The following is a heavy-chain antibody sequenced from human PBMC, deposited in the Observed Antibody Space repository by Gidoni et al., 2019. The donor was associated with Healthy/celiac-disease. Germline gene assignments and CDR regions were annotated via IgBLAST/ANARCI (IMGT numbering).Heavy chain of an antibody. CDR1: GSSVSSGSYY. J-gene: IGHJ5*02. Sequence: QVQLQESGPGLVKPSETLSLTCTVSGSSVSSGSYYWSWIRQPPGKGLEWIGYIYYSGGTNYNPSLKSRVTISVDTSKNQFSLKLSSVTAADTAVYYCARGEGGYSYRDCWFDPWGQGTLVTVSS. D-gene: IGHD5-18*01. V-gene: IGHV4-61*01. CDR3: ARGEGGYSYRDCWFDP. CDR2: IYYSGGT.